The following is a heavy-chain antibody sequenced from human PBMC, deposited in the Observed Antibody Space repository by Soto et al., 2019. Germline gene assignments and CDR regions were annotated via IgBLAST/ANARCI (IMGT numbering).Heavy chain of an antibody. D-gene: IGHD3-22*01. J-gene: IGHJ4*02. V-gene: IGHV1-69*13. CDR3: ARGGNYYDSSGLGPEYYFDY. CDR2: IIPIFGTA. CDR1: GGTFSSYA. Sequence: SVKVSCKASGGTFSSYAISWVRQAPGQGLEWMGGIIPIFGTANYAQKFQGRVTITADESTSTAYMELSGLRSEDTAVYYCARGGNYYDSSGLGPEYYFDYWGQGTLVTVSS.